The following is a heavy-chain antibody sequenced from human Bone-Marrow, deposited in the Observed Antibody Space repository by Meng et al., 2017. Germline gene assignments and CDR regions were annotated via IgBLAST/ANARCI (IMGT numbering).Heavy chain of an antibody. CDR1: GGSFSGYY. V-gene: IGHV4-34*01. D-gene: IGHD3-9*01. J-gene: IGHJ4*02. CDR3: ARGFAKYYDILTGYYNDY. CDR2: INHSGST. Sequence: GSLRLSCAVYGGSFSGYYWSWIRQPPGKGLEWIGEINHSGSTNYNPSLKSRVTISVDTSKNQFSLKLGSVTAADTAVYYCARGFAKYYDILTGYYNDYWGQGTLVTVSS.